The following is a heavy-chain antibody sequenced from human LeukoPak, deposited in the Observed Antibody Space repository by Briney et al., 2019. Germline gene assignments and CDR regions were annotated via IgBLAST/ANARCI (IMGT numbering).Heavy chain of an antibody. V-gene: IGHV1-2*06. CDR2: VNPNSGGT. Sequence: GASVEVSCQASWYTFTRYYIPWGRQAPGQGVEWMGRVNPNSGGTNDAQKFQGRVTMTRDTSISTAYMELSRLRSDDTAVYYCASAFSPYYYDSSGYYNWGQGTLVTVSS. D-gene: IGHD3-22*01. J-gene: IGHJ4*02. CDR1: WYTFTRYY. CDR3: ASAFSPYYYDSSGYYN.